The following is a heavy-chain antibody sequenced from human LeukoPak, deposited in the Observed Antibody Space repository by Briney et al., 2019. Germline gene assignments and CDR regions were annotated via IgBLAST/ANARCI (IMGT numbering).Heavy chain of an antibody. V-gene: IGHV3-15*01. CDR1: GFTFSNAW. Sequence: GGSLRLSCAASGFTFSNAWMSWVRQAQGKGLEWVGHIKSRTDGGTTDYAAPVKGRISISRDDSRNTVYLQMTSLKTEDTAVYYCTGAHFDSSGYFFFDYWGQGTLVTVSS. CDR2: IKSRTDGGTT. J-gene: IGHJ4*02. D-gene: IGHD3-22*01. CDR3: TGAHFDSSGYFFFDY.